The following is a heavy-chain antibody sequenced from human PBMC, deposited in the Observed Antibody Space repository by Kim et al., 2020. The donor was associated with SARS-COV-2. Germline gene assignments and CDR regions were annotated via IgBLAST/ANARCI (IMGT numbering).Heavy chain of an antibody. CDR1: GGSISSGGYY. D-gene: IGHD5-12*01. CDR3: ARGDATISEDY. Sequence: SETLSLTCTVSGGSISSGGYYWSWIRQHPGKGLEWIGYIYYSGSTYYNPSLKSRVTISVDTSKNQFSLKLSSVTAADTAVYYCARGDATISEDYWGQGTLVTVSS. V-gene: IGHV4-31*03. CDR2: IYYSGST. J-gene: IGHJ4*02.